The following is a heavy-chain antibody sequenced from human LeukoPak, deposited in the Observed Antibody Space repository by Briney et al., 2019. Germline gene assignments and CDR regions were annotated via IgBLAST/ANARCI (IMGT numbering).Heavy chain of an antibody. CDR1: GLTVSSTY. CDR3: ARDLLEWYFDY. V-gene: IGHV3-66*01. J-gene: IGHJ4*02. Sequence: GGSLRLSRAASGLTVSSTYMSWVRQSPGKGLEWVSVIYSGGSTYYADSVKGRFTISRDNSKTTLYLQMNSLRAEDTAVYYCARDLLEWYFDYWGQGTLVTVSP. D-gene: IGHD3-3*01. CDR2: IYSGGST.